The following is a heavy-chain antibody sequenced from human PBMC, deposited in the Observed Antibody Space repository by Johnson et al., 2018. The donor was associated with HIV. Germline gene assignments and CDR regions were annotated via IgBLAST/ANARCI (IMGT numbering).Heavy chain of an antibody. Sequence: VQLVESGGGLVKPGGSLRLSCAASGFTFDDYAMHWVRQAPGKGLEWVSGISWNSGSIGYADSVKGRFTISRDNAKNTLYLQMHSLRAEDTAVYYCARHAGGDCTDGLFQHWGRGTLVTVSS. CDR2: ISWNSGSI. V-gene: IGHV3-9*01. CDR3: ARHAGGDCTDGLFQH. J-gene: IGHJ1*01. D-gene: IGHD2-21*02. CDR1: GFTFDDYA.